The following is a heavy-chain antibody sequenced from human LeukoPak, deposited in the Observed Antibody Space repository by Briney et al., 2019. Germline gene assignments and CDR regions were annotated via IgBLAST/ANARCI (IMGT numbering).Heavy chain of an antibody. CDR1: GFTFSSYA. D-gene: IGHD6-19*01. CDR3: AKDGGGSGWYFDY. J-gene: IGHJ4*02. V-gene: IGHV3-23*01. CDR2: ISASGGST. Sequence: GGSLRLSCAASGFTFSSYAMSWVRQAPGKGLEWVSAISASGGSTYYADSVKGRFTISRDNSKNTLYLQMSSLRAEDTAEYYCAKDGGGSGWYFDYWGQGTLVTVSS.